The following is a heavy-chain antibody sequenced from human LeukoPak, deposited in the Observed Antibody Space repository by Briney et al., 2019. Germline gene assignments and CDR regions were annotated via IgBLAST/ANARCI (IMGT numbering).Heavy chain of an antibody. V-gene: IGHV4-59*08. CDR2: IYYSGST. CDR3: ARNEYYDSSGYSAGVDY. CDR1: GGSISSYY. D-gene: IGHD3-22*01. Sequence: SETLSLTCTVCGGSISSYYWSWIRQPPGKGLEWIGYIYYSGSTNYNPSLKSRVTISVDTSKNQFSLKLSSVTAADTAVYYCARNEYYDSSGYSAGVDYWGQGTLVTVSS. J-gene: IGHJ4*02.